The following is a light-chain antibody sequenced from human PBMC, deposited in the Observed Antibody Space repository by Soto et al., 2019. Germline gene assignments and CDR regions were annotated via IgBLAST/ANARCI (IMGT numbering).Light chain of an antibody. CDR3: QSYDNSLNGYV. V-gene: IGLV1-40*01. Sequence: QSVLTQPPSVSGAPGQRVTISCTGSSSNIGASYDVHWYQQFPGAAPKLLIYRDTHRPSGIPNRFSGSKSGTSASQAIFGLQPGDEADYYCQSYDNSLNGYVFGTGTKVTVL. CDR2: RDT. J-gene: IGLJ1*01. CDR1: SSNIGASYD.